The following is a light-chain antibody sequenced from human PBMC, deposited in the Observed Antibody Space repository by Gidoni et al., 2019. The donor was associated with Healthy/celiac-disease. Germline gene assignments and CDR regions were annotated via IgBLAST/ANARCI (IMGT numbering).Light chain of an antibody. J-gene: IGKJ5*01. V-gene: IGKV2-28*01. CDR1: QSLLHSNGYNY. CDR3: MQALQTPFIT. Sequence: DIVMTQSPLSLPVTPGEPASISCRSSQSLLHSNGYNYLDWYLQKPGQSPQLLIYLGSNRASGVPDRFSGSGAGTDFTLKISRVEAEDVGVYYYMQALQTPFITFGQGTRLEIK. CDR2: LGS.